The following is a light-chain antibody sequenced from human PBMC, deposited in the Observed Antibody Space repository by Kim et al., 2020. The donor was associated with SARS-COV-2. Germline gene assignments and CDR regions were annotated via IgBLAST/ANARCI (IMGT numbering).Light chain of an antibody. J-gene: IGKJ5*01. Sequence: DIVMTQSPLSLPVIPGEPASISCRSTQTLLHSNGYTYLDWYLQKPGQSPQLLISLGFNRASGVPDRFSGSGSGTDYTLKSSRVEAGDVGVYYCMQALQTPITFGQGTRLEIK. V-gene: IGKV2-28*01. CDR2: LGF. CDR1: QTLLHSNGYTY. CDR3: MQALQTPIT.